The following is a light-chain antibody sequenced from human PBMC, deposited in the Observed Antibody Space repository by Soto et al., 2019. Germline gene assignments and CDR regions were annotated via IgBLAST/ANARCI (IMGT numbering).Light chain of an antibody. V-gene: IGKV1-5*03. CDR1: QSISIW. CDR2: KAS. J-gene: IGKJ1*01. CDR3: QQYNDYSWT. Sequence: DIQMTQSPSTLSASVGDRVAITCRASQSISIWLAWYQQKPGKAPKLLIYKASSLESGAPPRFSGSGSGTEFTLTISSLQPDDFATYYCQQYNDYSWTFGQGTKVEIK.